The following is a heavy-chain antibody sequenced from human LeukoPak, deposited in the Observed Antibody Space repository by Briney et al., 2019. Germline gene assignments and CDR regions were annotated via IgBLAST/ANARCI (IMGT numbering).Heavy chain of an antibody. J-gene: IGHJ4*02. V-gene: IGHV1-18*01. D-gene: IGHD6-19*01. CDR3: ARDEGGRGWRFDY. CDR1: GYTFTDYG. CDR2: ISAYNAKT. Sequence: ASVKVSCKASGYTFTDYGFSWVRQAPGQGLEWMGWISAYNAKTNYAQRLQGRVTMTTDTSTTTAYMELRSLRSDDTAVYYCARDEGGRGWRFDYWGQGTLVTVSS.